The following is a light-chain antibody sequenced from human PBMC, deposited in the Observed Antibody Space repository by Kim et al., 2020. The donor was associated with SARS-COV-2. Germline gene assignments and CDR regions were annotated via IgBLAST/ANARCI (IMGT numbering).Light chain of an antibody. J-gene: IGKJ1*01. CDR1: QSISSY. CDR2: AAS. CDR3: QQSYSTPWT. V-gene: IGKV1-39*01. Sequence: DIQMTQSPSSLSASVGDRVTITCRASQSISSYLNWYQQKPGKAPKLLIYAASSLQSGVPSRFSGSGSGTDFTLTISSLQPEDFATYYCQQSYSTPWTFVQGTKVDIK.